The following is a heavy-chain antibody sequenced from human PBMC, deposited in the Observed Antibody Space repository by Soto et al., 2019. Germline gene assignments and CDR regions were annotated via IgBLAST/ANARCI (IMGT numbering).Heavy chain of an antibody. V-gene: IGHV1-3*01. D-gene: IGHD3-22*01. J-gene: IGHJ6*02. CDR3: ARDEYYYDSSGYYFSYYYYYYGMDV. CDR2: INAGNGKT. CDR1: GYTFTSYA. Sequence: QVQLVQSGAEVKKPGASVKVSCKASGYTFTSYAMHWVRQAPGQRLEWMGWINAGNGKTKYSQKFEGRVTITRETSASTAYIELSSLRSEDTAVYYCARDEYYYDSSGYYFSYYYYYYGMDVWGQGSTVTASS.